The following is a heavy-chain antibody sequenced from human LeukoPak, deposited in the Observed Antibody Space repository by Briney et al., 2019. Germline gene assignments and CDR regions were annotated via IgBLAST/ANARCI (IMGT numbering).Heavy chain of an antibody. CDR1: GYTFTSYG. D-gene: IGHD3-22*01. CDR3: AREKWRGTMIVVDSDAFDI. J-gene: IGHJ3*02. V-gene: IGHV1-46*01. CDR2: INPSGGST. Sequence: ASVKVSCKASGYTFTSYGISWVRQAPGQGLEWMGIINPSGGSTSYAQKFQGRVTMTRDMSTSTVYMELSSLRSEDTAVYYCAREKWRGTMIVVDSDAFDIWGQGTMVTVSS.